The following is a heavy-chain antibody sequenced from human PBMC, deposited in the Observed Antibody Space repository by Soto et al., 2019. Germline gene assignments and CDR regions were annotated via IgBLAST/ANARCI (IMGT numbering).Heavy chain of an antibody. CDR2: ISYDGSNK. CDR3: AKDQPLSIAARIDY. CDR1: GFTFSSYG. D-gene: IGHD6-6*01. J-gene: IGHJ4*02. V-gene: IGHV3-30*18. Sequence: QVQLVESGGGVDQPGRSLRLSCAASGFTFSSYGMHWVRQAPGKGLEWVAVISYDGSNKYYADSVKGRFTISRDNSKNTLYLQMNSLRAEDTAVNYCAKDQPLSIAARIDYWGQGTLVTVSS.